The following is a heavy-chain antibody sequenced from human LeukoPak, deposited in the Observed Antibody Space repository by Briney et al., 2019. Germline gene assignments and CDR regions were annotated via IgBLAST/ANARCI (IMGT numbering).Heavy chain of an antibody. D-gene: IGHD2-2*01. V-gene: IGHV4-59*01. Sequence: SETLSLTCTVSGGSISSYYWSWIRQPPGKGLEWIGYIYYSGSTNYNPSLKSRVTISVDTSKNQFSLKLSSVTAADTAVYFCARGRGYCITTSCQIFDYWGQGTLVTVSS. J-gene: IGHJ4*02. CDR1: GGSISSYY. CDR3: ARGRGYCITTSCQIFDY. CDR2: IYYSGST.